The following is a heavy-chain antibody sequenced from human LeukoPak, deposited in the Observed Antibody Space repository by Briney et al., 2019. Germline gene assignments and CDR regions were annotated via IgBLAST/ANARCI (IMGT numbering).Heavy chain of an antibody. V-gene: IGHV5-51*01. J-gene: IGHJ5*02. CDR1: GYSFTSYW. D-gene: IGHD2-21*01. CDR2: IYPGDSDT. CDR3: ARHGGVVIAIHGIAPNWFDP. Sequence: GESLKISCKGSGYSFTSYWIGWVRQMPGKGLEWMGIIYPGDSDTRYSPSFQGRVTISADKSISTAYLQWSSLKASDTAMYYCARHGGVVIAIHGIAPNWFDPWGQGTLVTVSS.